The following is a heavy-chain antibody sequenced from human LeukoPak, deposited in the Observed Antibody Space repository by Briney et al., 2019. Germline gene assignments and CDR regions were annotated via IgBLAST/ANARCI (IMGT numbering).Heavy chain of an antibody. J-gene: IGHJ6*03. D-gene: IGHD3-3*01. CDR3: ARYYDFWSSYSSYYYMDV. CDR1: GFTFSSYS. V-gene: IGHV3-21*01. CDR2: ISNSSSYI. Sequence: PGGSLRLSCAASGFTFSSYSMNWVRQAPGKGLEWVSCISNSSSYIYYADSVKGRVTISRDNAKNSLYLQMNSLRAEDTAVYYCARYYDFWSSYSSYYYMDVWGKGTTVTVSS.